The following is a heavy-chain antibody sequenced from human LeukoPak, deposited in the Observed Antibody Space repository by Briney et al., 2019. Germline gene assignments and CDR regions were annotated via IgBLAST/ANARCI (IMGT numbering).Heavy chain of an antibody. CDR2: IKQDGSEK. V-gene: IGHV3-7*01. CDR3: ARDGYGYSSGWSRSGRGYFDY. CDR1: GFTFSSYW. D-gene: IGHD6-19*01. J-gene: IGHJ4*02. Sequence: GGSLRLSCAASGFTFSSYWMSWVRQAPGKGLEWVANIKQDGSEKYYVDSVKGRFTISRDNAKNSLYLQMNSLRAEDTAVYYCARDGYGYSSGWSRSGRGYFDYWGQGTPVTVSS.